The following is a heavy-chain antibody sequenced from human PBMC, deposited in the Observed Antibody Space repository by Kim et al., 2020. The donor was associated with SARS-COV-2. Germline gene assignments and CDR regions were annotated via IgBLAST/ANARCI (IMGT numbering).Heavy chain of an antibody. CDR3: ARLGQDWYFDL. J-gene: IGHJ2*01. Sequence: TTTNPALRSRVTISVETSKNQFSLKLSSVTAADTAVYYCARLGQDWYFDLWGRGTLVTVSS. V-gene: IGHV4-39*01. CDR2: T.